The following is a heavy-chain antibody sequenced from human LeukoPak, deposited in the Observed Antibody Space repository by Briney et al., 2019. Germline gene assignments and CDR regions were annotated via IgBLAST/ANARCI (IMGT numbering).Heavy chain of an antibody. D-gene: IGHD6-19*01. CDR1: GCTLTELS. CDR3: ATRVAVAGTGFDY. J-gene: IGHJ4*02. Sequence: GSSVKVSCNVSGCTLTELSMHWVRQAPGKGLECMGGFDPEDGETIYAQKFQGRVTLTEDASTDTDYMELSSLRSEDTAVYYCATRVAVAGTGFDYWGQGTLVTVS. V-gene: IGHV1-24*01. CDR2: FDPEDGET.